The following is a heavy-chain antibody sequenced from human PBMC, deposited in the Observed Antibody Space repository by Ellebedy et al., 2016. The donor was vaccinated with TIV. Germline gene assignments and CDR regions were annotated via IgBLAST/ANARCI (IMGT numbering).Heavy chain of an antibody. CDR2: IHYTGAT. CDR3: ASWQGTLAMFDF. V-gene: IGHV4-39*01. J-gene: IGHJ4*02. Sequence: MPSETLSLTCTVSGGSISRSSYHWGWVRQPPGKGLEWIGTIHYTGATSYNPSLKSRVTISVDTSKNQFSLRLTSVTAADTYVYHCASWQGTLAMFDFWGQGALVTVSS. CDR1: GGSISRSSYH. D-gene: IGHD1-1*01.